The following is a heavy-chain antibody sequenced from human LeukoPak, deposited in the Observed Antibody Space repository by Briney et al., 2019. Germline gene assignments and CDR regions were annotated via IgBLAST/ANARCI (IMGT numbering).Heavy chain of an antibody. V-gene: IGHV5-51*01. CDR3: ARRSVDNTYGDYVDY. D-gene: IGHD4-17*01. Sequence: GESLKISCKGSGYSFTSYWIGWVRQMPGKGLEWMGIIYPGDSDTRYSPSFQGQVTISADKSISTAYLQWSSLKASDTAMYYCARRSVDNTYGDYVDYWGQGTLVTVSS. J-gene: IGHJ4*02. CDR1: GYSFTSYW. CDR2: IYPGDSDT.